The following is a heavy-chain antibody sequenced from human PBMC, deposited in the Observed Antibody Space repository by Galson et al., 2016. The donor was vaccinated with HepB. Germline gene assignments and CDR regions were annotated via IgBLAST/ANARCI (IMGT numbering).Heavy chain of an antibody. V-gene: IGHV5-51*01. CDR1: GYRFTGYW. J-gene: IGHJ4*02. CDR3: ARLTYSTLLYFDY. Sequence: QSGAEVKKTGESLKISCQGSGYRFTGYWIAWVRQMPGKGLEWMGIIFPNDSNTTYSPSFQGQVTISVDKSINTAYLQWSSLKASDTAIYYCARLTYSTLLYFDYWGQGTLVTVSS. D-gene: IGHD2-21*01. CDR2: IFPNDSNT.